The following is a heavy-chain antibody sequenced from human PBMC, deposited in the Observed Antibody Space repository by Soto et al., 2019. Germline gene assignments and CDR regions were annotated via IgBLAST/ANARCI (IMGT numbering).Heavy chain of an antibody. J-gene: IGHJ6*02. D-gene: IGHD2-8*01. CDR1: GYSFTSYW. Sequence: PGESLKISCKGSGYSFTSYWIGWVRQMPGKGLERMGIIYPGDSDTRYSPSFQGQVTISADKSISTAYLQWSSLKASDTAVYYCARGVIEDLLLVYAIYYYGMDVWGQGTTVTVSS. CDR3: ARGVIEDLLLVYAIYYYGMDV. CDR2: IYPGDSDT. V-gene: IGHV5-51*01.